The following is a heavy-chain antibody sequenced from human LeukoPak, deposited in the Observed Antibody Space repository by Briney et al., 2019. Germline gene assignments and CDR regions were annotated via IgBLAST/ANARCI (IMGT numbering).Heavy chain of an antibody. V-gene: IGHV3-73*01. CDR3: TRLDRPPPYGMDV. CDR2: IRSKANSYAT. Sequence: PGGSLRLSCAASGFTFSGSAMHWVRQASGKGLEWVGRIRSKANSYATAYAASVKGRFTISRDDSKNTAYLQMNSLKTEDTAVYYCTRLDRPPPYGMDVWGQGTTVTVSS. CDR1: GFTFSGSA. J-gene: IGHJ6*02.